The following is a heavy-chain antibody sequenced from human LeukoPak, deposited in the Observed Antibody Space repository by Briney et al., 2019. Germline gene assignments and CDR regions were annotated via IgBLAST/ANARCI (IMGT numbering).Heavy chain of an antibody. CDR2: IYYTGTT. V-gene: IGHV4-59*01. CDR1: GGSITNYY. J-gene: IGHJ4*02. Sequence: PSETLPLTCTVSGGSITNYYWGWIRQPPGKGLEWVGYIYYTGTTNYNPSLKSRVTISVDTSKNQFSLKLSSVTAADTAVYYCAGRAYYYDSSGSPKTDYWGQGTLVTVSS. D-gene: IGHD3-22*01. CDR3: AGRAYYYDSSGSPKTDY.